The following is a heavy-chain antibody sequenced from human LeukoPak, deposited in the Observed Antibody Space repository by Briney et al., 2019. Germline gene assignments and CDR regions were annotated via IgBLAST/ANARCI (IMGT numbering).Heavy chain of an antibody. Sequence: GGSLRLSCAASGFTFSRFAMHWVRQAPGKGLEYVSAISSNGGSTYYADSVKGRFTISRDNAKNSLYLQMNSLTAEDTAVYYCARKMKTGDRVGTFDIWGQGTMVTVSS. CDR2: ISSNGGST. V-gene: IGHV3-64*04. CDR1: GFTFSRFA. CDR3: ARKMKTGDRVGTFDI. D-gene: IGHD1-1*01. J-gene: IGHJ3*02.